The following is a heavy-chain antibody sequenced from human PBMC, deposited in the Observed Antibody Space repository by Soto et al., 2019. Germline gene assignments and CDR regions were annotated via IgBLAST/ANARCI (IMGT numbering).Heavy chain of an antibody. V-gene: IGHV3-53*01. Sequence: PGGSLRLSCAASGFTVSSNYMSWVRQAPGKGLEWVSVIYSGGSTYYADSVKGRFTISRDNSKNTLYLQMNSLRAEDTAVYYCARDRKGWIGGRDYYYGMDVWGQGTTVTVSS. CDR3: ARDRKGWIGGRDYYYGMDV. CDR2: IYSGGST. CDR1: GFTVSSNY. J-gene: IGHJ6*02. D-gene: IGHD2-15*01.